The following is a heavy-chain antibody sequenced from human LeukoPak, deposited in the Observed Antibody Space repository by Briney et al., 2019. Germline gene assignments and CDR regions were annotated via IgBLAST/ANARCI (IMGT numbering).Heavy chain of an antibody. Sequence: SSETLSLTCTVSDGSVSSSYYSWSWIRQPPGKGLEWIGYTYYSGSTYYNPSLKSRATISVDTSKNQFSLKLTSVTAADTAVYYCARPYYYDSRIDPWGQGTLVTVSS. CDR3: ARPYYYDSRIDP. CDR2: TYYSGST. D-gene: IGHD3-22*01. V-gene: IGHV4-30-4*01. J-gene: IGHJ5*02. CDR1: DGSVSSSYYS.